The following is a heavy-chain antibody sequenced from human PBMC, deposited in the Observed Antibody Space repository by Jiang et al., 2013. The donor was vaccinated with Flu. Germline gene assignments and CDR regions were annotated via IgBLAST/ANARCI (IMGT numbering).Heavy chain of an antibody. CDR1: GFSFGDYG. CDR3: TRTLSTTIRVHGMDV. CDR2: VRINTYGGTV. J-gene: IGHJ6*02. V-gene: IGHV3-49*03. Sequence: VQLVESGGALVQPGRSLRLSCTASGFSFGDYGMSWFRKAPGKGLEWVGFVRINTYGGTVEYAASVKGRFTISRDDSKSTAYLQMNSLEAGDTAVYYCTRTLSTTIRVHGMDVWGQGTTVTVSS. D-gene: IGHD2-2*01.